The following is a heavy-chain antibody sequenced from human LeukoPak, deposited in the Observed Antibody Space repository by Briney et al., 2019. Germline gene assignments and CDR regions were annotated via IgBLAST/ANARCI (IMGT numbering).Heavy chain of an antibody. CDR2: LRSDGSKK. V-gene: IGHV3-30*02. D-gene: IGHD5-18*01. J-gene: IGHJ4*02. Sequence: GGSLRLSCAASGFIFSNYGMHWVRQAPGKGLEWVAVLRSDGSKKYYADSVTGRFNISRDNSKNTLFLQMNSLRAEDTAVYYCAKEAEIVKGWIQLWHASDDWGQGTLVTVSS. CDR1: GFIFSNYG. CDR3: AKEAEIVKGWIQLWHASDD.